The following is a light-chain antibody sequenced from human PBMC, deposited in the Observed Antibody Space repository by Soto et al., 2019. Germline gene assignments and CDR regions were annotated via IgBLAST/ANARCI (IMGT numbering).Light chain of an antibody. CDR2: MAS. Sequence: DIQMTQSPSTLSASVGDRVTITCRASQSVSTWLAWYQQKPGKAPQVLISMASTLESGVPSRFSGSGSGTEFTLTISSLQPDDFATHYCQQYNSHSPWTFGQGTKVEIK. J-gene: IGKJ1*01. V-gene: IGKV1-5*03. CDR1: QSVSTW. CDR3: QQYNSHSPWT.